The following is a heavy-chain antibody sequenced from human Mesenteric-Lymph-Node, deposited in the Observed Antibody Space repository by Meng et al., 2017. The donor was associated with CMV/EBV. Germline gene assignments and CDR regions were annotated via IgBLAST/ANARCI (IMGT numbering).Heavy chain of an antibody. CDR1: GGSVSGYQ. D-gene: IGHD2-2*01. J-gene: IGHJ4*02. CDR2: INRSGST. Sequence: GGSVSGYQWSWSRQPAGGGLGWIGEINRSGSTSYNPSLKGRVTISVDTSKNQFSLKLSSVTAADTAVYYYARKGEKDCSSTSCYSHWGQGTLVTVSS. CDR3: ARKGEKDCSSTSCYSH. V-gene: IGHV4-34*01.